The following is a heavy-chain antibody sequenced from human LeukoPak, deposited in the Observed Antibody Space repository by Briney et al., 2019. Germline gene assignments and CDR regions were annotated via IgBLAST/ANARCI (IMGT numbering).Heavy chain of an antibody. CDR3: AKKISGYDYNYYYGMDV. J-gene: IGHJ6*02. D-gene: IGHD5-12*01. Sequence: QTGGSLRLSCAASGFTFSSYAMSWVRQAPGKGLEWVSAISGSGGSTYYADSVKGRFTISRDNSKNTLYLQMNSLRAEDTAVYYCAKKISGYDYNYYYGMDVWGQGTTVTVSS. V-gene: IGHV3-23*01. CDR1: GFTFSSYA. CDR2: ISGSGGST.